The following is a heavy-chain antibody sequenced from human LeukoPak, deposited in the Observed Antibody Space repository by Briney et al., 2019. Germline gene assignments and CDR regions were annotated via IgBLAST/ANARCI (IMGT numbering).Heavy chain of an antibody. CDR1: GYTFTSYG. CDR3: ARALAYDILTGYCPSSESDY. CDR2: MNPNSGNT. Sequence: ASVNLSCKASGYTFTSYGISWVRQAPGQGLEWMGWMNPNSGNTVYAKKFQGRVTMTRNTSISTAYMELNSLRSEDTAVYYCARALAYDILTGYCPSSESDYWVQGTLVAVPS. J-gene: IGHJ4*02. D-gene: IGHD3-9*01. V-gene: IGHV1-8*02.